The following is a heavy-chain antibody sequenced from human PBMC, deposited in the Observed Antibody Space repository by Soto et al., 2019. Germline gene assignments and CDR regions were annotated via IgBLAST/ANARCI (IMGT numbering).Heavy chain of an antibody. CDR2: IIPIFGTA. J-gene: IGHJ6*02. Sequence: QLQLVQAGAEVKKPGSSVKFSCKASGGTFSSYAISWVRQAPGQGLEWMGGIIPIFGTANYAQKFQGRVKTTADESMSTAYMEMSTLRSEDTAVYYCELGGLYYCDSSGYSSYYYYGMDVWGQGPTITVSS. CDR1: GGTFSSYA. CDR3: ELGGLYYCDSSGYSSYYYYGMDV. D-gene: IGHD3-22*01. V-gene: IGHV1-69*01.